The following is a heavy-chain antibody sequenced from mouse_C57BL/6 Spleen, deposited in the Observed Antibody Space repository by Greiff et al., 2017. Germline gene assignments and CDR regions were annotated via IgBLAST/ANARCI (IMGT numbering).Heavy chain of an antibody. CDR3: ARGGNYVGYAMDY. V-gene: IGHV1-18*01. D-gene: IGHD2-1*01. CDR2: INPNNCGT. Sequence: EVQLQQSGPELVKPGASVKIPCKASGYTFTDYNMDWVKQSHGKSLEWIGDINPNNCGTIYNQKFKGKATLTVDKSSSTAYMELRSLTSEDTAVYYCARGGNYVGYAMDYWGQGTSVTVSS. J-gene: IGHJ4*01. CDR1: GYTFTDYN.